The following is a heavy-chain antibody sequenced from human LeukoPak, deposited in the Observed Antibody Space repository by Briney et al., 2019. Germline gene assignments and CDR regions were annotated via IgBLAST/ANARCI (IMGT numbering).Heavy chain of an antibody. J-gene: IGHJ2*01. CDR2: IRYNGNNQ. CDR1: GFTFNNYG. Sequence: GGSLRLSCAASGFTFNNYGMHWVRQAPGKGLEWVAFIRYNGNNQYYADSVKGRFTISRDNSKNTLYLQMNSLRAEDTAVYYCAAHNGGAGYNWYFDLWGRGTLVTVSS. D-gene: IGHD3-16*02. V-gene: IGHV3-30*02. CDR3: AAHNGGAGYNWYFDL.